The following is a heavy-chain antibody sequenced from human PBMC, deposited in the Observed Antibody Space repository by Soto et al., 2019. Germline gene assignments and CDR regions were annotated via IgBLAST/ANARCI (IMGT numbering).Heavy chain of an antibody. D-gene: IGHD6-6*01. CDR3: ARDLSGYSSSSN. CDR1: GGTFSSYA. J-gene: IGHJ4*02. CDR2: IIPIFGTA. V-gene: IGHV1-69*13. Sequence: ASVKVSCKASGGTFSSYAISWVRQAPGQGLEWMGGIIPIFGTANYAQKFQGRVTITADESTSTAYMELSSLRSEDTAVYYCARDLSGYSSSSNWGQGTLVTVSS.